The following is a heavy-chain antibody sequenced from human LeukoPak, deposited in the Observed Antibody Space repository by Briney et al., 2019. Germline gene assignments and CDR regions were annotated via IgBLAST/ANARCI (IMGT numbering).Heavy chain of an antibody. D-gene: IGHD2-15*01. CDR2: INPNSGGT. J-gene: IGHJ4*02. V-gene: IGHV1-2*02. CDR3: AKEESGSSPDY. Sequence: ASVTVSYKASGYTFTGYYLLWVRPAPGQWLEWMGWINPNSGGTNYAQKFQGRVTMTRDTSINTDYMELSRLRSDDTAVYFCAKEESGSSPDYWVQGSLVTVSS. CDR1: GYTFTGYY.